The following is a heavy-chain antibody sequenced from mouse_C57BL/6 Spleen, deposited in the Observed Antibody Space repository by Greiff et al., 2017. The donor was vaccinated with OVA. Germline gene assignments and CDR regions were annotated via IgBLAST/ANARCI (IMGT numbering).Heavy chain of an antibody. D-gene: IGHD3-3*01. CDR1: GYAFSSYW. CDR2: IYPGDGDT. J-gene: IGHJ4*01. Sequence: QVQLKESGAELVKPGASVKISCKASGYAFSSYWMNWVKQRPGKGLEWIGQIYPGDGDTNYNGKFKGKATLTADKSSSTAYMQLSSLTSEDSAVYFCARDSGTGYAMDYWGQGTSVTVSS. V-gene: IGHV1-80*01. CDR3: ARDSGTGYAMDY.